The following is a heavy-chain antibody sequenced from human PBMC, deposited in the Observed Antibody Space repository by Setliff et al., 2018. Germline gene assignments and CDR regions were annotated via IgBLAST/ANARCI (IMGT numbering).Heavy chain of an antibody. V-gene: IGHV4-39*01. CDR1: GDSISGGY. Sequence: SETLSLTCTVSGDSISGGYWGWIRQPPGKGLEWIGSTYYSGDTSYNPSLKSRVTMSVDMSRNQFSLKLSSVTAADTAVYSCARHVGIRGRGYNYYYYYMDVWGKGTTVTVSS. J-gene: IGHJ6*03. D-gene: IGHD3-10*01. CDR2: TYYSGDT. CDR3: ARHVGIRGRGYNYYYYYMDV.